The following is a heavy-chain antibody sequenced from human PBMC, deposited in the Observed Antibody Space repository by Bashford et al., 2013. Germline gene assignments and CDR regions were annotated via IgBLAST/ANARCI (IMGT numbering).Heavy chain of an antibody. V-gene: IGHV5-51*01. CDR3: ARRHHAMDV. J-gene: IGHJ6*02. Sequence: ESLKISCKGSGYNFDSHLIGWVRQMPGKGLEWMGIFDPGDYDIRYSPSFQGQVTISADKSINTVYLQWNSLKASDTAMYYCARRHHAMDVWGQGTMVTVSS. CDR2: FDPGDYDI. CDR1: GYNFDSHL.